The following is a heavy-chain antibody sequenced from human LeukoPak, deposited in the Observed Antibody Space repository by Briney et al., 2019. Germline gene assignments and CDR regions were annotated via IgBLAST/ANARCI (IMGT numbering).Heavy chain of an antibody. Sequence: SETLSLTCTVSGGSISSYYWSWIRQPPGKGLEWIGYIYYSGSTNYNPSLKGRVTISVDTSKNQFSLKLSSVTAADTAVYYCARGYYDFWSGYYPGYFDYWGQGTLVTVSS. D-gene: IGHD3-3*01. CDR2: IYYSGST. CDR1: GGSISSYY. J-gene: IGHJ4*02. V-gene: IGHV4-59*01. CDR3: ARGYYDFWSGYYPGYFDY.